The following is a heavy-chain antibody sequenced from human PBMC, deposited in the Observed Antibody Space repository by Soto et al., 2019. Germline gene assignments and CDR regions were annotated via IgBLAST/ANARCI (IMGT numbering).Heavy chain of an antibody. Sequence: SETLSLTCTVSGGSVSSGSYYWSWIRQPPGKGLEWIGYIYYSGSTNYNPSLKSRVTISVDTSKNQFSLKLSSVTAADTAVYYCESEEKINILVNWGQGTLVTVSS. CDR2: IYYSGST. V-gene: IGHV4-61*01. CDR1: GGSVSSGSYY. J-gene: IGHJ4*02. CDR3: ESEEKINILVN.